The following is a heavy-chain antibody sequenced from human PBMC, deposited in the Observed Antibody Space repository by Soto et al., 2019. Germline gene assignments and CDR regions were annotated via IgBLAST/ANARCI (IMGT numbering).Heavy chain of an antibody. CDR3: ARGRYSSGGMDV. CDR1: GYIFSNYG. Sequence: QVQLVQSGPEVKKPGASVKVSCKASGYIFSNYGIAWVRQAPGQGPEWMGAISGYKGNTNSVQKLHGRVTMTTYTSTTTAYMELRSLTSDDAAVYYCARGRYSSGGMDVWGQGTTVIVSS. D-gene: IGHD3-9*01. J-gene: IGHJ6*02. V-gene: IGHV1-18*01. CDR2: ISGYKGNT.